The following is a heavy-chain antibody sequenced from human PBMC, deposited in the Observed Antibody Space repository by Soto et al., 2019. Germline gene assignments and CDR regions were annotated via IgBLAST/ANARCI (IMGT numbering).Heavy chain of an antibody. CDR2: INHSGST. CDR3: ARVYSSSWYWYYYYGMDV. Sequence: SETLSLTCAVYGGSFSGYYWSWIRQPPGKGLEWIGEINHSGSTNYNPSLKSRVTISVDTSKNQFSLKLSSVTAADTAVYYCARVYSSSWYWYYYYGMDVWGQGTTVTVSS. D-gene: IGHD6-13*01. V-gene: IGHV4-34*01. CDR1: GGSFSGYY. J-gene: IGHJ6*02.